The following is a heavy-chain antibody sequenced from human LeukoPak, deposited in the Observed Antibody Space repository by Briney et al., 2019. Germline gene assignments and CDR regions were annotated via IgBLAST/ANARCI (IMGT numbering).Heavy chain of an antibody. D-gene: IGHD6-19*01. J-gene: IGHJ3*02. CDR3: ARLGQQWLSRGAFDI. V-gene: IGHV4-59*08. CDR2: VYYSGST. Sequence: SETLSLTCTVSGGSISSYYWNWIRQPPGKGLEWSGYVYYSGSTNYNPSLKSRVTISVDTSKNQFSLKLSSVTAADTAVYYCARLGQQWLSRGAFDIWGPGTMVTVSS. CDR1: GGSISSYY.